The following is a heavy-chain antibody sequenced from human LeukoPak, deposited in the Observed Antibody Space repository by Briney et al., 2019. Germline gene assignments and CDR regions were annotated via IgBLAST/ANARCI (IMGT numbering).Heavy chain of an antibody. CDR3: ARGLYGEDLDTFDV. J-gene: IGHJ3*01. V-gene: IGHV5-51*01. D-gene: IGHD2-15*01. CDR2: IYPGDSET. CDR1: GFSFTNYW. Sequence: GESLKISCQGFGFSFTNYWIAWVRQMPGKGLVWMGIIYPGDSETRYDPSFQGQVTISADKSINTAYLQWSRLKDSDSAIYYCARGLYGEDLDTFDVWGQGTVAIVSS.